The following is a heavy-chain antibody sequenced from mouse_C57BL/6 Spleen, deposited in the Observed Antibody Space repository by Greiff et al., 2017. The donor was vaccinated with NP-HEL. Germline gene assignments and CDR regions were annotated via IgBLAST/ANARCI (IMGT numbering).Heavy chain of an antibody. CDR3: AKGDSSGSYFDY. V-gene: IGHV1-74*01. J-gene: IGHJ2*01. CDR2: IHPSDSDT. CDR1: GYTFTSYW. Sequence: QVHVKQPGAELVKPGASVKVSCKASGYTFTSYWMHWVKQRPGQGLEWIGRIHPSDSDTNYNQKFKGKATLTVDKSSSTAYMQLSSLTSEDSAVYYCAKGDSSGSYFDYWGKGTTLTVSS. D-gene: IGHD3-2*02.